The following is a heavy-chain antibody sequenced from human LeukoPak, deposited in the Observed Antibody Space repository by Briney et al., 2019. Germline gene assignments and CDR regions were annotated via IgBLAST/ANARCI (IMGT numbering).Heavy chain of an antibody. J-gene: IGHJ4*02. CDR1: GFTFSSYS. Sequence: KPGGSLRLSCAASGFTFSSYSMNWVRQAPGKGLEWVSSISSSSSYIYYADSVKGRFTISRDNAKNSLYLQMNSLRAEDTAVYYCARARQATVDFDYWGQGTLVTVSS. CDR3: ARARQATVDFDY. D-gene: IGHD4-23*01. CDR2: ISSSSSYI. V-gene: IGHV3-21*01.